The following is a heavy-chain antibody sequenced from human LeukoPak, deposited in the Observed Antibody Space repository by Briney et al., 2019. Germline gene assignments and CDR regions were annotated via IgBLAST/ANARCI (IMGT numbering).Heavy chain of an antibody. D-gene: IGHD2-2*01. CDR2: IYYSGST. Sequence: PSETLSLTCTVSGGSISSGGYYWSWIRQPPGKGLEWIGYIYYSGSTYYNPSLKSRVTISVETSKNQFSLKLSSVTAADTAVYYCARDRRPAPMGDAFDIWGQETMVTVSS. CDR1: GGSISSGGYY. CDR3: ARDRRPAPMGDAFDI. V-gene: IGHV4-31*03. J-gene: IGHJ3*02.